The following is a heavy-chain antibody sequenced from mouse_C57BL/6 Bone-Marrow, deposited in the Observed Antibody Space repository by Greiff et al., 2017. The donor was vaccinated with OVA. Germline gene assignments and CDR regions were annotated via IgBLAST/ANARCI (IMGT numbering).Heavy chain of an antibody. V-gene: IGHV1-54*01. CDR3: ASGDGSSSFAY. D-gene: IGHD1-1*01. Sequence: VQLQQSGAELVRPGTSVKVSCKASGYAFTNYLIEWVKQRPGQGLEWIGVINPGSGGTNYNEKFKGKGTLTADKSSSTAYMQLSSLTSEDSAVYFCASGDGSSSFAYWGQGTLVTVSA. J-gene: IGHJ3*01. CDR2: INPGSGGT. CDR1: GYAFTNYL.